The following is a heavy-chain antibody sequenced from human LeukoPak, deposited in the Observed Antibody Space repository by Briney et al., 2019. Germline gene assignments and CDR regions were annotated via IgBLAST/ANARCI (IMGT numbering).Heavy chain of an antibody. D-gene: IGHD3-3*01. V-gene: IGHV3-7*03. CDR2: IRPDGSEG. CDR1: AFTFSTYW. J-gene: IGHJ4*01. Sequence: GGSLRLSCAASAFTFSTYWMSWVRQAPGKGLEWVANIRPDGSEGYYVDSMKGRFIISRDNAKNSLYLQINSLRVEDTAVYYCARGSAWDPDYWGQGTLVTVSS. CDR3: ARGSAWDPDY.